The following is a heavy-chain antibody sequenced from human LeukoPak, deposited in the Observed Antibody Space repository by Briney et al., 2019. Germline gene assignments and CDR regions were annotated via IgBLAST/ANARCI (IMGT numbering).Heavy chain of an antibody. V-gene: IGHV4-59*08. J-gene: IGHJ4*02. CDR2: IYYSGST. Sequence: SETLSLTCTVSGGSISSYYWSWIRQPQGKGLEWIGYIYYSGSTNYNPSLKSRVTISVDTSKNQFSLKLSSVTAADTAVYYCASTYDSSGYLDYWGQGTLVTVSS. CDR3: ASTYDSSGYLDY. D-gene: IGHD3-22*01. CDR1: GGSISSYY.